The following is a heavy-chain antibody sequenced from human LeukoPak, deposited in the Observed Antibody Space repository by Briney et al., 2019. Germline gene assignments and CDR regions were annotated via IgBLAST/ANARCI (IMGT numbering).Heavy chain of an antibody. J-gene: IGHJ4*02. Sequence: PGGSLRLSCAASGFTFSSYWMHWVRQAPGKGLVWVSRISTDGSSTNSADSVKGRLTISRDNAKSSLYLQMNSLRAEDTAVYYCARGQYYFDYWGQGTLVTVSS. V-gene: IGHV3-74*01. CDR2: ISTDGSST. CDR1: GFTFSSYW. D-gene: IGHD5-24*01. CDR3: ARGQYYFDY.